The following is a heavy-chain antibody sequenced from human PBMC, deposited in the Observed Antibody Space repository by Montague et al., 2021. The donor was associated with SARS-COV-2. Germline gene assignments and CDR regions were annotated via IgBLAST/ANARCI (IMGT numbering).Heavy chain of an antibody. CDR3: ARLRDGVVPSPILGVGPYYSYYYMDV. Sequence: SETLSLTCAVHATSFSPYFLHWTRPPPGTCLDSLGEINLVGSSKPSPSLKCRLPISADTSKNLFSLKLTAVAAADTAVYYCARLRDGVVPSPILGVGPYYSYYYMDVWGRGTTVTVSS. D-gene: IGHD3-10*01. J-gene: IGHJ6*03. CDR1: ATSFSPYF. V-gene: IGHV4-34*01. CDR2: INLVGSS.